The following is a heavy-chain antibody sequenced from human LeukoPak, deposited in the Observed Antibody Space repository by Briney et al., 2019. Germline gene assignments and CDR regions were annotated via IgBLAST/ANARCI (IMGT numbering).Heavy chain of an antibody. D-gene: IGHD6-6*01. Sequence: PGGSLRLSCAASGFTFSSYGMHWVRQAPGKGLEWVAVISYDGSNKYYADSVKGRFTISRDNSKNTLYLQMNSLRAEDTAVYYCAKDSTSYSSSSHFDYWGQGTLVTVSS. J-gene: IGHJ4*02. CDR3: AKDSTSYSSSSHFDY. CDR2: ISYDGSNK. CDR1: GFTFSSYG. V-gene: IGHV3-30*18.